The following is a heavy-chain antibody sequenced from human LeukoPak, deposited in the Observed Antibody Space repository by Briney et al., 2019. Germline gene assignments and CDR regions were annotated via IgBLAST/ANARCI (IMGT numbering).Heavy chain of an antibody. D-gene: IGHD4-17*01. CDR2: ISSSSSYI. CDR1: GFTFSSYS. V-gene: IGHV3-21*01. J-gene: IGHJ6*02. CDR3: ARESTALTIFGMDV. Sequence: GGSLRLSCAASGFTFSSYSMNWVRQAPGKGLEWVSSISSSSSYIYYADSVKGRFTISRDNAKNTLYLQMNSLRAEDTAVYYCARESTALTIFGMDVWGRGTTVTVSS.